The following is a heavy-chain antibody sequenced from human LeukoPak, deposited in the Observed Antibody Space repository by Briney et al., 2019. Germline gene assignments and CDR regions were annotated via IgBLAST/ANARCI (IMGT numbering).Heavy chain of an antibody. CDR2: ISGSGGST. J-gene: IGHJ3*02. Sequence: GRSLRLSCAASGFTFSSYAMHWVRQAPGKGLEWVSAISGSGGSTYYADSVKGRFTISRDNSKNTLYLQMNSLRAEDTAVYYCAKGDSSGYYFGNDAFDIWGQGIMVTVSS. CDR3: AKGDSSGYYFGNDAFDI. V-gene: IGHV3-23*01. D-gene: IGHD3-22*01. CDR1: GFTFSSYA.